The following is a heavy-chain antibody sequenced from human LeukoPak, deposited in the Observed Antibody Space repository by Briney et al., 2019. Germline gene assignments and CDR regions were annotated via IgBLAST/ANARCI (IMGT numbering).Heavy chain of an antibody. D-gene: IGHD4-23*01. CDR1: GGPISSYY. CDR3: ARSTTVVTPYWFDP. Sequence: SETLSLTCTVSGGPISSYYWSWIPQPAGKGLEWIGRIYTSGSTNYNPYLKSRVTMSVDTSKNHFSLKLSSVTAADTAVYYCARSTTVVTPYWFDPWGQGTLVTVSS. CDR2: IYTSGST. J-gene: IGHJ5*02. V-gene: IGHV4-4*07.